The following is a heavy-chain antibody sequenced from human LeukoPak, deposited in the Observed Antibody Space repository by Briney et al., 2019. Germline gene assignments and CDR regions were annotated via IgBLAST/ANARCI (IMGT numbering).Heavy chain of an antibody. J-gene: IGHJ5*01. V-gene: IGHV4-39*07. CDR3: ARSPLQGRNWFDP. Sequence: SETLSLTCIVSGGSISSTTYYWGWIRQPPGKRLEWIGSIYYSGNTYYNPSLKSRVTISVDRSKNQFSLKLSSVTAADTAVYYCARSPLQGRNWFDPWGQGTLVTVSS. CDR2: IYYSGNT. CDR1: GGSISSTTYY.